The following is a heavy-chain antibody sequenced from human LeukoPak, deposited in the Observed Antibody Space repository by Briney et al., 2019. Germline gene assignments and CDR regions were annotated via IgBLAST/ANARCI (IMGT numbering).Heavy chain of an antibody. CDR1: GFTFSSYA. D-gene: IGHD6-13*01. CDR3: AKESSSSWYPYYFGY. CDR2: ISGSGGST. Sequence: GGSLRLSCASSGFTFSSYAMSWIRQAPGKGLELVSAISGSGGSTYYADSVKGRFTISRDNSKNTLYLQMNSLRAEDTAVYYCAKESSSSWYPYYFGYWGQGTLVTVSS. V-gene: IGHV3-23*01. J-gene: IGHJ4*02.